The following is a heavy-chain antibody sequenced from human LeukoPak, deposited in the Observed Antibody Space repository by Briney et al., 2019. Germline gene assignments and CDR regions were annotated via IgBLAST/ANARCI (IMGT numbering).Heavy chain of an antibody. CDR2: IYSGGTT. J-gene: IGHJ6*03. D-gene: IGHD1/OR15-1a*01. V-gene: IGHV3-53*01. Sequence: PGGSLRLSCAASGFSVSSNFMSWVRQAPGKGLEWVSVIYSGGTTYYADSVKGRFTISRDNSKNTLSLQMNSLRAEDTAVYYCARDGYGNNYMDVWGKGTTVIVS. CDR3: ARDGYGNNYMDV. CDR1: GFSVSSNF.